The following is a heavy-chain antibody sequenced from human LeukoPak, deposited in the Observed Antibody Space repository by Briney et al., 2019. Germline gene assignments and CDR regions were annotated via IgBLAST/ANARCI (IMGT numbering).Heavy chain of an antibody. Sequence: PSETLSLTCIVSGGSISSGDYYWSWIRQPPGKGLEWIGYIYYSGSTYYNPSLKSRVTISVDTSKNHFSLKLSSVTAADTAVYYCAGGDGDFSFDYWGQGTLATVSS. D-gene: IGHD4-17*01. CDR3: AGGDGDFSFDY. CDR2: IYYSGST. J-gene: IGHJ4*02. V-gene: IGHV4-30-4*01. CDR1: GGSISSGDYY.